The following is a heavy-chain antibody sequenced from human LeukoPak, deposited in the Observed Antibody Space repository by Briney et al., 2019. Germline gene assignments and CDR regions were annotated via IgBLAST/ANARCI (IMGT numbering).Heavy chain of an antibody. J-gene: IGHJ4*02. D-gene: IGHD6-6*01. V-gene: IGHV1-18*01. CDR3: AKDRWRDGSSSFDN. Sequence: ASVKVSCKASGCTFTSYSMNWVRQAPGQGLEWMGWISTYNGNSNYAQKLQGRVTMTTDTSTSTAYMELRSLRSDDTAMYYCAKDRWRDGSSSFDNWGQGTLVTVSS. CDR2: ISTYNGNS. CDR1: GCTFTSYS.